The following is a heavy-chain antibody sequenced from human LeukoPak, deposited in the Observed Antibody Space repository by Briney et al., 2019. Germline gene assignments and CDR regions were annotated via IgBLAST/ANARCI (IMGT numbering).Heavy chain of an antibody. D-gene: IGHD6-6*01. CDR3: ARYSSSVGWFDP. CDR2: IYYSGIT. V-gene: IGHV4-39*01. J-gene: IGHJ5*02. CDR1: GGSISSNNFY. Sequence: PSETLSLTCTASGGSISSNNFYWDWIRQPPGKGLEWIGNIYYSGITYYNPSLNSRVTISVDTSKNQFSLKLSSVTAADTAVYYCARYSSSVGWFDPWGQGTLVTVSS.